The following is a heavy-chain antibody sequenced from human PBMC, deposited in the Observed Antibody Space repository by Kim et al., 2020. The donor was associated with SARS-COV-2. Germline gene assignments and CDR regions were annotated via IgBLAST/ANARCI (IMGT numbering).Heavy chain of an antibody. CDR2: IIPIFGTA. CDR3: ANQIVVVPAATYYYGMDV. CDR1: GGTFSSYA. Sequence: SVKVSCKASGGTFSSYAISWVRQAPGQGLEWMGGIIPIFGTANYAQKFQGRVTITADESTSTAYMELSSLRSEDTAVYYCANQIVVVPAATYYYGMDVWGQGTTVTVSS. J-gene: IGHJ6*02. V-gene: IGHV1-69*13. D-gene: IGHD2-2*01.